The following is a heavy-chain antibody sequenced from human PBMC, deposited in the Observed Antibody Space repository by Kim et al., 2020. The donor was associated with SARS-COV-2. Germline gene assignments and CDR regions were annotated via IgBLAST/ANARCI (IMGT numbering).Heavy chain of an antibody. D-gene: IGHD3-10*01. CDR3: ARVPTYYYGSGSYPFAFDI. Sequence: SRVTISVDTSKNQFSLKLSSVTAADTAVYYCARVPTYYYGSGSYPFAFDIWGQGTMVTVSS. V-gene: IGHV4-34*01. J-gene: IGHJ3*02.